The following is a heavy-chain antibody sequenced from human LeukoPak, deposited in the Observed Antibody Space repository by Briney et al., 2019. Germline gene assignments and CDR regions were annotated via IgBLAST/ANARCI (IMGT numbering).Heavy chain of an antibody. CDR2: IKEDGSEK. CDR3: ARDHHHRLWDDYYYYMDV. V-gene: IGHV3-7*01. J-gene: IGHJ6*03. Sequence: GGSLRLSCAASGFTFSNFWMNWVRQVPGKALEWVANIKEDGSEKYYVDSVKGRFTISRDNSKKSLYLQMNSLRAEDTAVYYCARDHHHRLWDDYYYYMDVWGKGTTVTISS. D-gene: IGHD3-16*02. CDR1: GFTFSNFW.